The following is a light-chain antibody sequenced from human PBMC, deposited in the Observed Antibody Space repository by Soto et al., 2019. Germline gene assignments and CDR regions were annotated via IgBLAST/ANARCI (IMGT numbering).Light chain of an antibody. J-gene: IGLJ2*01. CDR1: SSNIGAGYD. Sequence: QSALTQPPSVSGAPGQRVTISCTGSSSNIGAGYDVHWYQQLPGTAPKLLIHVNSNRPSGVPDRFSGSKSGTSASLDITGLQAEDEADYYCQSYDSSLSVVFGGGTKLTVL. CDR3: QSYDSSLSVV. CDR2: VNS. V-gene: IGLV1-40*01.